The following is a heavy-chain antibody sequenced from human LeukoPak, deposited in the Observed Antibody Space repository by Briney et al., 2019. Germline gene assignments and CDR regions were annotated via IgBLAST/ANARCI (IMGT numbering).Heavy chain of an antibody. Sequence: SGGSLRLSCAASGFTLSSYSMNWVRQAPGKGLEWVSYISSSSSTIYYADSVKGRFTISRDNAKNTLYLQMNSLRAEDTAVYYCAKDGDSKLHEYYFDYWGQGTLVTVSS. CDR3: AKDGDSKLHEYYFDY. D-gene: IGHD4-11*01. J-gene: IGHJ4*02. CDR1: GFTLSSYS. CDR2: ISSSSSTI. V-gene: IGHV3-48*01.